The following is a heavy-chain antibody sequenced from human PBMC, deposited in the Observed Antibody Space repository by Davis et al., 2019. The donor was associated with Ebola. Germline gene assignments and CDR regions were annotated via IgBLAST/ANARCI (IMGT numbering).Heavy chain of an antibody. Sequence: PGGSLRLSCAASGFTFSSYGMHWVRQAPGKGLEWVAVISYDGSNKYYADSVKGRFTISRDNSKNTLYLQMNSLRAEDTAVYYCAKDRLGFDYWGQGTLVTVSS. D-gene: IGHD3-9*01. J-gene: IGHJ4*02. V-gene: IGHV3-30*18. CDR3: AKDRLGFDY. CDR1: GFTFSSYG. CDR2: ISYDGSNK.